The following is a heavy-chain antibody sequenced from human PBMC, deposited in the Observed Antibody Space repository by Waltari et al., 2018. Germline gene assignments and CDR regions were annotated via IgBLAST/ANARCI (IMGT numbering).Heavy chain of an antibody. CDR3: AKDLVGATRGAFDI. CDR1: GFTFDDYA. CDR2: ISWNSGSI. J-gene: IGHJ3*02. V-gene: IGHV3-9*01. D-gene: IGHD1-26*01. Sequence: EVQLVESGGGLVQPGRSLRLSCAASGFTFDDYAMHWVRQAPGKGLEWVSGISWNSGSIGYADSVKGRFTISRDNAKNSLYLQMNSLRAEDTALYYCAKDLVGATRGAFDIWGQGTMVTVSS.